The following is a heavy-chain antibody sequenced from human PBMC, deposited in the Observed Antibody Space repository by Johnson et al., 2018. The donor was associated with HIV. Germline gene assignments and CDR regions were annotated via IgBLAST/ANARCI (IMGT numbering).Heavy chain of an antibody. CDR2: IGTAGDT. CDR3: ARDPYYDFLTGPRDAFDI. V-gene: IGHV3-13*01. CDR1: GFTFSSYD. D-gene: IGHD3-9*01. J-gene: IGHJ3*02. Sequence: VQLVESGGGLVQPGGSLRLSCAASGFTFSSYDMHWVRQATGKGLEWVSAIGTAGDTYYPGSVKGRFTISRDNSKNTLYLQMNSLRAEDTAVYYCARDPYYDFLTGPRDAFDIWGQGTMVTVSS.